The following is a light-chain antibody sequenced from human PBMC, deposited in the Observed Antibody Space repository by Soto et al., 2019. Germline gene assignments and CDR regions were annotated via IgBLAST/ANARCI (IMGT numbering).Light chain of an antibody. CDR3: QQYDKWPRT. V-gene: IGKV3-15*01. CDR1: QSVSSY. Sequence: EIVLTQSPATLSLSPGERATLSCRASQSVSSYLAWYQQKPGQAPRLLIYDASARATGIPARFSGGGSGAEYTLTISSLQSEDFAVYYCQQYDKWPRTFGQGTKVDIK. J-gene: IGKJ1*01. CDR2: DAS.